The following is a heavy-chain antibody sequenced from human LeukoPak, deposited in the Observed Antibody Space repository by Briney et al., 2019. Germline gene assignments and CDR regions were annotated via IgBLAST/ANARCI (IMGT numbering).Heavy chain of an antibody. Sequence: PGGSLRLSCAASGFTVSSNYVSWVRQAPGKGLEWVSVIYSGGSTYYADSVKGRFTISRDNSKNTLYLQMNSLRAEDTAVYYCARDKLGTSPGYYDSSGYDLFDYWGQGTLVTVSS. V-gene: IGHV3-66*01. CDR1: GFTVSSNY. CDR2: IYSGGST. J-gene: IGHJ4*02. CDR3: ARDKLGTSPGYYDSSGYDLFDY. D-gene: IGHD3-22*01.